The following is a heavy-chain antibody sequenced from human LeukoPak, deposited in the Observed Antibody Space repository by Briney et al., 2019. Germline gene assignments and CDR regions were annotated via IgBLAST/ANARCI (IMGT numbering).Heavy chain of an antibody. J-gene: IGHJ5*02. CDR3: AAYNWNDEGSWFDP. D-gene: IGHD1-20*01. Sequence: SETLSLTCTVSGGSISSSSYYWGWIRQPPGKGLEWIVSIYYSGSTYYNPSLKSRVTISVDTSKHQFSLKLSSVTAADTAVYYCAAYNWNDEGSWFDPWGQGTLVTVSS. V-gene: IGHV4-39*01. CDR2: IYYSGST. CDR1: GGSISSSSYY.